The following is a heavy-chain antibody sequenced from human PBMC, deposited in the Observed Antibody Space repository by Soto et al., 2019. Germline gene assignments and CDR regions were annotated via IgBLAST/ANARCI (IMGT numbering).Heavy chain of an antibody. CDR2: IWYDSSNI. CDR3: ASLIDSFDI. J-gene: IGHJ3*02. V-gene: IGHV3-33*01. CDR1: GFTFSTYV. Sequence: PGGSLRVSCAASGFTFSTYVMHWVRQSPGKGLEWVAAIWYDSSNIYYADSVKGRFTISRDNSKSTLYLQINSLRAEDTAVYYCASLIDSFDIWGQGTMVTVSS.